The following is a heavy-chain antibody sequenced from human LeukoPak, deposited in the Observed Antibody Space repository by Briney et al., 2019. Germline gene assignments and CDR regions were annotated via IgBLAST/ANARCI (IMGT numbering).Heavy chain of an antibody. CDR2: ITWDGGST. V-gene: IGHV3-43*01. CDR1: GFTFGDYT. CDR3: ATERQKYFDY. Sequence: GGSLRLSCAASGFTFGDYTMHWVRQAPGKGLEWVSLITWDGGSTFYAESVKGRFTISRDNSKNSLYLQMNSLRTEDTALYYCATERQKYFDYWGQGTLVTVSS. J-gene: IGHJ4*02.